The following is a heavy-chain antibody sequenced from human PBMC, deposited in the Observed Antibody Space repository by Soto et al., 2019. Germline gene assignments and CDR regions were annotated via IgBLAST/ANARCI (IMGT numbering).Heavy chain of an antibody. D-gene: IGHD2-8*01. J-gene: IGHJ6*02. CDR3: AKNGQPPYYYYGLDV. CDR2: ISGYNGDT. V-gene: IGHV1-18*01. CDR1: GDTFSRYG. Sequence: QGQLVQSGGEVKKSGASVKVSCKASGDTFSRYGISWVRQAPGQGLEWMGWISGYNGDTNYAQKFQGRVTMTIDTSTTTAYMELRSLTSDDTAVYYCAKNGQPPYYYYGLDVWGQGTTVTVSS.